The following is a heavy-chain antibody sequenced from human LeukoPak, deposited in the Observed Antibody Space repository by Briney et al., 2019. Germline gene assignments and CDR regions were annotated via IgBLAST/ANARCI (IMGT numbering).Heavy chain of an antibody. CDR2: IYYSGST. V-gene: IGHV4-59*07. J-gene: IGHJ4*02. Sequence: TSDTLSLTCTVSGGSISSYYWSWIRQPPGKGLEWIGYIYYSGSTNYNPSLKSRVTVSVDTSKNQFSLKLSSVTAADTAVYYCARGYSSGWYIPLDYWGQGTLVTVSS. CDR1: GGSISSYY. CDR3: ARGYSSGWYIPLDY. D-gene: IGHD6-19*01.